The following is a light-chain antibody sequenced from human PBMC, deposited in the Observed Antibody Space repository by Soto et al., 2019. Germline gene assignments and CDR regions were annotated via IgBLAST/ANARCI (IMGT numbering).Light chain of an antibody. J-gene: IGKJ1*01. CDR2: GAS. CDR3: QQYCGSPRT. V-gene: IGKV3-20*01. Sequence: EILLTQSPGTLSLSPGERATLSCRASQSINNNYLAWYQQKRGQAPRLLIYGASSRATGIPDRFSGSGSGTYFTLTINTLEPEYFVVYYWQQYCGSPRTFGQGTKVDIK. CDR1: QSINNNY.